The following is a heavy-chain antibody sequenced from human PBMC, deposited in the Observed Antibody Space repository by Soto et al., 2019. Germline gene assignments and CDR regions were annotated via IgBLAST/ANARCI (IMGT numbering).Heavy chain of an antibody. V-gene: IGHV4-30-4*01. CDR1: RGSISSGDYY. CDR2: IYYSGTT. Sequence: QVQLQESGPGLVKPSQTLSLTCTVSRGSISSGDYYWSWIRQPPGKGLEWIGHIYYSGTTYYNPSLKSRVTISIDTSKNQFSMKLTSVTAGDTAVYYCARDRFAYGEEGAFQYWGQGIPVTVSS. CDR3: ARDRFAYGEEGAFQY. J-gene: IGHJ4*02. D-gene: IGHD4-17*01.